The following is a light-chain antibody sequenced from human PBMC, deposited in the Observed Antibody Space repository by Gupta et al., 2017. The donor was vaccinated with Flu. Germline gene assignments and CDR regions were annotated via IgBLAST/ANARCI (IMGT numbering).Light chain of an antibody. CDR3: AAWDDSLNGHYV. CDR2: GNN. Sequence: QSVLAQPPSASGTPGKRVTLSCSGSSSNIGSNTVNWYQQVPGTAPKRLIYGNNQRHSGVPERISGSKSGTSATLAISGLQAEDEADYYCAAWDDSLNGHYVFGTGTKVTAL. J-gene: IGLJ1*01. CDR1: SSNIGSNT. V-gene: IGLV1-44*01.